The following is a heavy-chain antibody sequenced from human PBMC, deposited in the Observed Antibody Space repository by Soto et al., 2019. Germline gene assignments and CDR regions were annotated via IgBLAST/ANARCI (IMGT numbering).Heavy chain of an antibody. V-gene: IGHV3-74*01. CDR2: MNSDGSNT. D-gene: IGHD6-25*01. CDR1: GFTFSNYW. Sequence: EVQLVESGGALVQPGGSLRLSCAASGFTFSNYWMHWVRQAPGKGLVWISRMNSDGSNTVYADAVKGRFTISRDNAKNTLYLRMNRLGVEDKAVYYCVTREGGVRSGPTSYWGQGTRVTVSS. J-gene: IGHJ4*02. CDR3: VTREGGVRSGPTSY.